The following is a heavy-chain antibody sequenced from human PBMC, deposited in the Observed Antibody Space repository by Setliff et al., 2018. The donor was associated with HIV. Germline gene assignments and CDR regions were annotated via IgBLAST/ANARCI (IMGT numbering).Heavy chain of an antibody. Sequence: PSETLRLSCAASGFTFSNYSMNWVRQTPGKGLEWVSSISASATYIYYADSVKGRFTISRDNAENSLYLQMNSLRAEDTAVYYCARDNGRYFDRGWFDPWGQGALVTVSS. D-gene: IGHD3-9*01. CDR1: GFTFSNYS. CDR2: ISASATYI. V-gene: IGHV3-21*01. CDR3: ARDNGRYFDRGWFDP. J-gene: IGHJ5*02.